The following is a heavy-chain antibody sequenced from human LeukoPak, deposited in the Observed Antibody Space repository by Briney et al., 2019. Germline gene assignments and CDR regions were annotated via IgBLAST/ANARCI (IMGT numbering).Heavy chain of an antibody. V-gene: IGHV3-23*01. D-gene: IGHD6-13*01. CDR2: ISDGGGST. CDR3: AKDLHSSSWYNYFQH. Sequence: GGSLRLSCVASGFTFSSYATSWVRQAPGKGLEWVSAISDGGGSTYYADSVTGRFTISRDNSKDTLYLQMYYLRDEDTAVYYCAKDLHSSSWYNYFQHWGQGTLATVSA. CDR1: GFTFSSYA. J-gene: IGHJ1*01.